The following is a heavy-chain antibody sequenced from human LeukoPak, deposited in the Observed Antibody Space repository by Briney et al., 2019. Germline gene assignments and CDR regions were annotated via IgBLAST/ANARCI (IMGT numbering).Heavy chain of an antibody. CDR1: GFPFSDYS. CDR3: ARDHNYAFDN. D-gene: IGHD1-1*01. V-gene: IGHV3-48*04. CDR2: IGIRSGNT. Sequence: GGSLRLSCTASGFPFSDYSMNWVRQAPGKRLEWISYIGIRSGNTKYADSVRGRFTISADSAKNSLYLQMNSLRVEDTAVYYCARDHNYAFDNWGQGTLVSVSS. J-gene: IGHJ4*02.